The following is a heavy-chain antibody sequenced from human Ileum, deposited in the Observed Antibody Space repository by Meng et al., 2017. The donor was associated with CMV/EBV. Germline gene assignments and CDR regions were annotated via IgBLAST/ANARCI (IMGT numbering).Heavy chain of an antibody. J-gene: IGHJ3*02. V-gene: IGHV1-8*01. CDR2: MNPNNGDT. Sequence: YDIDWVRQATGQGLEWMGWMNPNNGDTGIAEKFQGRVTLTRDTSINTAYMELSSLRSEDTAVYYCARGRIEYSHFLGAHYTHDAFDIWGQGTVVTVSS. CDR1: YD. CDR3: ARGRIEYSHFLGAHYTHDAFDI. D-gene: IGHD3-3*01.